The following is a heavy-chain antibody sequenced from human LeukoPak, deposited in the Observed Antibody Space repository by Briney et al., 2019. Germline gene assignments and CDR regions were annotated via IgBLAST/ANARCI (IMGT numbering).Heavy chain of an antibody. CDR1: GYTFSPYA. CDR3: ARDYGSPPPTFDY. D-gene: IGHD3-10*01. Sequence: GASVKVSCKASGYTFSPYAMNWVRQAPGQGLEWMGWIDTNTGNPTYAQGFTGRFVFSLDTSVSTAYLQISSLKSEDTAVYYCARDYGSPPPTFDYWGQGTLVTVSS. CDR2: IDTNTGNP. J-gene: IGHJ4*02. V-gene: IGHV7-4-1*02.